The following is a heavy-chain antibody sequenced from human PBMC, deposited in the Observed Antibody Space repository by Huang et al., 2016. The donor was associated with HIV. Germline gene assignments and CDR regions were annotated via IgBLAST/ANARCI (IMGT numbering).Heavy chain of an antibody. Sequence: QVRLVASGGGGVQPGASLTLSCSASGFPFSAYGMDWVRQAPGKGLEWVSFIGYEGNKDYLIGSVKGRFTITREKSNNTLYLRMNSLRPEDTAVYYCVKERGSSRARSSFDFWGQGTSVIVSS. J-gene: IGHJ3*01. D-gene: IGHD6-13*01. CDR3: VKERGSSRARSSFDF. CDR1: GFPFSAYG. CDR2: IGYEGNKD. V-gene: IGHV3-30*02.